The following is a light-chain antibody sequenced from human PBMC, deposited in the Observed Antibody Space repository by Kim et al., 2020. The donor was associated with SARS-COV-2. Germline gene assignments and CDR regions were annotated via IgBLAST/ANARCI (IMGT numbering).Light chain of an antibody. CDR3: SSYTSSSSYV. CDR2: EVS. V-gene: IGLV2-18*02. CDR1: SSDVVSYNR. Sequence: GPSVTISCTGTSSDVVSYNRVSWYQQPPGTAPKLMIYEVSNRPSGVPDRFSGSKSGNTASLTISGLQAEDEADYYCSSYTSSSSYVFGTGTKVIVL. J-gene: IGLJ1*01.